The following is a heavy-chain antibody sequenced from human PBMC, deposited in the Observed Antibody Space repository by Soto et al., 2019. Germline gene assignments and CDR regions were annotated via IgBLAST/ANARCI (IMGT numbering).Heavy chain of an antibody. CDR1: GYTFTSYA. CDR3: ARGDGYDILTGYSPAPFDY. D-gene: IGHD3-9*01. J-gene: IGHJ4*02. CDR2: INAGNGNT. Sequence: ASVKVSCKASGYTFTSYAMHWVRKAPGQRLEWMGWINAGNGNTKYSQKFQGRVTITRDTSASTAYMELSSLRSEDTAVYYCARGDGYDILTGYSPAPFDYWGQGTLVTVSS. V-gene: IGHV1-3*01.